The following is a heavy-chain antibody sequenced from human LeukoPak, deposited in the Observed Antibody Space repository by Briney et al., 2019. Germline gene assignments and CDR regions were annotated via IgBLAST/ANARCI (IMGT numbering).Heavy chain of an antibody. Sequence: GGSLRLSCAASGFTFSSYGMHWVRQAPGEGLEWVAFIRYDGSNKYYADSVKGRFTISRDNSKNTLYLQMNSLRAEDTAVYYCAKDRYYYDSSGYYFINWGQGTLVTVSS. D-gene: IGHD3-22*01. J-gene: IGHJ4*02. CDR1: GFTFSSYG. V-gene: IGHV3-30*02. CDR3: AKDRYYYDSSGYYFIN. CDR2: IRYDGSNK.